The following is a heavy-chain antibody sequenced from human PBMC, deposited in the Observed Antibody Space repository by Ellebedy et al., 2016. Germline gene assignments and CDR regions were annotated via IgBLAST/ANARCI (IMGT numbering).Heavy chain of an antibody. V-gene: IGHV3-11*01. CDR2: IDGSGTTI. D-gene: IGHD6-13*01. CDR1: GFIFSDFY. J-gene: IGHJ4*02. Sequence: GESLKISCTASGFIFSDFYVTWIRQAPGKGLEWVAYIDGSGTTIRYADSVKGRFTISRDNSQKSGFLQMNNLRVDDTAMYFCARKAAGYDYWGQGTLVTVSS. CDR3: ARKAAGYDY.